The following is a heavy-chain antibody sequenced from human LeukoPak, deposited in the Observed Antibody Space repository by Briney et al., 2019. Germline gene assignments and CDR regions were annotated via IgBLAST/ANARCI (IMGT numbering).Heavy chain of an antibody. J-gene: IGHJ4*02. CDR3: ATPIPYSNSLYYFDY. V-gene: IGHV1-24*01. CDR2: FGPEDGET. D-gene: IGHD4-11*01. CDR1: GYTLTELS. Sequence: ASVKVSCKVSGYTLTELSMHWVRQAPGKGLEWMGGFGPEDGETIYAQKFQGRVTMTEDTSTDTAYMELSSLRSEDTAVYYCATPIPYSNSLYYFDYWGQGTLVTVSS.